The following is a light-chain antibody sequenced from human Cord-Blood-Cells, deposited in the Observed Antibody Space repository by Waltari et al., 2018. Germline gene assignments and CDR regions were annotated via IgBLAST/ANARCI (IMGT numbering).Light chain of an antibody. J-gene: IGKJ1*01. V-gene: IGKV3-15*01. CDR3: QQYNNWPRT. CDR1: QSVSSN. CDR2: GAS. Sequence: EIVMKQSPATLSLSPGERAPLSCRASQSVSSNLAWYQQKPGQAPRLLIYGASTRATGIPARFSGSGSGTEFTLTISSLQSEDFVVYYCQQYNNWPRTFGQGTKVEIK.